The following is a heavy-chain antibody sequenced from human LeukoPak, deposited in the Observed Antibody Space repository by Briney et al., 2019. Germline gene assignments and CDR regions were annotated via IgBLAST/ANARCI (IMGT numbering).Heavy chain of an antibody. V-gene: IGHV1-2*02. CDR1: GYTFTGYY. J-gene: IGHJ4*02. CDR2: INPNSGGT. CDR3: ASVGEWELQNGYFDY. Sequence: GASVKVSCKASGYTFTGYYMHWVRQAPGQGLEWMGWINPNSGGTNYAQKFQGRVTMTRDTSISTAYMELSRLRSDDTAVYYCASVGEWELQNGYFDYWGQGTLVTVSS. D-gene: IGHD1-26*01.